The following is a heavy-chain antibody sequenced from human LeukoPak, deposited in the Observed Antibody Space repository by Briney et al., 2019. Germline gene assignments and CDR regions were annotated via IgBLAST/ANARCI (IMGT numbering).Heavy chain of an antibody. D-gene: IGHD3-10*01. J-gene: IGHJ4*02. CDR1: GFTFSSYW. CDR2: INSDGSST. V-gene: IGHV3-74*01. Sequence: PGGSLRLSCAASGFTFSSYWMHSVRQAPGKGLVWVSRINSDGSSTSYADSVKGRFTISRDNAKNTLYLQMNSLRAEDTAVYYCARGMRITMVRGVIPHDYWGQGTLVTVSS. CDR3: ARGMRITMVRGVIPHDY.